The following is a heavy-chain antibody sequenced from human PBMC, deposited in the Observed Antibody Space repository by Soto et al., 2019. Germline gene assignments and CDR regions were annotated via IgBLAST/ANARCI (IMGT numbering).Heavy chain of an antibody. D-gene: IGHD3-3*01. CDR3: ARESAGRDEFRRSGDFAF. CDR1: GYFFASYS. Sequence: QVQLVQSGAEVKKPGASVRVSCKASGYFFASYSMHWVRQAPGQGLEWMGMINPSVGSTSYVEKFQGRVTMTMDTSTSAVYKELSSLRSEDTAVYYCARESAGRDEFRRSGDFAFWGQGTLVTVSS. V-gene: IGHV1-46*01. J-gene: IGHJ4*02. CDR2: INPSVGST.